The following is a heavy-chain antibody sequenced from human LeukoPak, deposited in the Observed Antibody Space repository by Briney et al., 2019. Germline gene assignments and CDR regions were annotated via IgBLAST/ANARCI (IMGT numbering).Heavy chain of an antibody. CDR1: GFMVSNYC. CDR2: INQDGSEK. Sequence: AWGSLRLSCAASGFMVSNYCMRWVRQAPGKGLEWVANINQDGSEKSSVDSVKGRFTISRDNANHSLNLPMKSLRVEDTAIYYCARDGGTGMVTTSYYWGQGDLVTASS. V-gene: IGHV3-7*01. D-gene: IGHD2-21*02. CDR3: ARDGGTGMVTTSYY. J-gene: IGHJ4*02.